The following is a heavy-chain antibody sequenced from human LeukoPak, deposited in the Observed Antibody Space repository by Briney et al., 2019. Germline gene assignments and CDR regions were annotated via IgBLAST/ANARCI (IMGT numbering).Heavy chain of an antibody. CDR3: ARGANRDGYNPHYYGMDV. CDR1: GFTFSSYG. D-gene: IGHD5-24*01. CDR2: ISYDGSNK. J-gene: IGHJ6*02. Sequence: PGRSLRLSCAASGFTFSSYGMHWVRQAPGKGLEWVAVISYDGSNKYYADSVKGRFTISRDNSKNTLYLQMNSLRAEDTAVYYCARGANRDGYNPHYYGMDVWGQGTTVTVSS. V-gene: IGHV3-30*03.